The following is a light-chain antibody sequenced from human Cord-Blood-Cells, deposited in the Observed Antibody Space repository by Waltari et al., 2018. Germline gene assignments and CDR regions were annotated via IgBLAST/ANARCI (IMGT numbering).Light chain of an antibody. CDR3: QQSYSTPRT. CDR1: QSISSY. J-gene: IGKJ1*01. V-gene: IGKV1-39*01. CDR2: DAS. Sequence: DIQMTQSPSSLSASVGDRVTITCRASQSISSYLNWYQQKPGKSPKLLIYDASSLQSGVPTRFSGSGSGTGFPLTISSLQPEVFATYYCQQSYSTPRTFGQGTKVEIK.